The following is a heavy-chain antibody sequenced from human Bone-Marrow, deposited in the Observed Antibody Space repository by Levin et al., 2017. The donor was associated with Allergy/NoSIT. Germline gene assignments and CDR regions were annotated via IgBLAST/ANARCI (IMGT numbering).Heavy chain of an antibody. V-gene: IGHV3-23*01. CDR2: ISGSGNNI. D-gene: IGHD2-21*01. CDR1: GFTFNNYG. CDR3: AKWACYGGGDCYWCAPCDC. Sequence: GGSLRLSCAASGFTFNNYGLSWVRQAPGKGLEWVSAISGSGNNIYYADSVRGRFTISRANSNNTLDLQLHILRAEDTAVYYCAKWACYGGGDCYWCAPCDCWGQGALVTVSS. J-gene: IGHJ4*02.